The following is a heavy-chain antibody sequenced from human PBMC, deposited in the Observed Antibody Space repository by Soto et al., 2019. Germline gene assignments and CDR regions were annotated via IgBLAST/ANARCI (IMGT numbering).Heavy chain of an antibody. J-gene: IGHJ4*02. CDR3: ARGGSSWTLDY. CDR1: GFNFCSYG. CDR2: INSDGSST. D-gene: IGHD6-13*01. Sequence: PXGSLNLSWASSGFNFCSYGRHLVLQAPGKGLVWVSRINSDGSSTSYADSVKGRFTISRDNSKNTLYLQMNSLRAEDTAVYYCARGGSSWTLDYWGQGTLVTVSS. V-gene: IGHV3-74*01.